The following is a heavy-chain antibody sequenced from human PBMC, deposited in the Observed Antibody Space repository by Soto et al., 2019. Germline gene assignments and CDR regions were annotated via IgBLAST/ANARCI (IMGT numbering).Heavy chain of an antibody. CDR3: AKRAGYYDSSGYSDPFDY. D-gene: IGHD3-22*01. CDR1: GFTFSSYA. Sequence: GGSLRLSCAASGFTFSSYAMSWVRQAPGKGLEWVSAISGSGGSTYYADSVKCRFTISRDNTKNTLYLHMNSRRAEDTAVYYCAKRAGYYDSSGYSDPFDYWGQGTLVTVSS. V-gene: IGHV3-23*01. J-gene: IGHJ4*02. CDR2: ISGSGGST.